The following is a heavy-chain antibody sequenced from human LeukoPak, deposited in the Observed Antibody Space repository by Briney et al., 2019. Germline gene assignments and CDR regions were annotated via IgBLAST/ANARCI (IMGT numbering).Heavy chain of an antibody. V-gene: IGHV4-59*01. CDR3: ARVSCSSTSCPRRDALDV. Sequence: SETLSLTCTVSGGSISYYYWSWIRQPPGKGLEWIGYIYYSGSTNYNPSLKSRVAISVDTSKNQFSLNLTSVTTADTAVYYCARVSCSSTSCPRRDALDVWGQGTMVTVSS. D-gene: IGHD2-2*01. CDR1: GGSISYYY. J-gene: IGHJ3*01. CDR2: IYYSGST.